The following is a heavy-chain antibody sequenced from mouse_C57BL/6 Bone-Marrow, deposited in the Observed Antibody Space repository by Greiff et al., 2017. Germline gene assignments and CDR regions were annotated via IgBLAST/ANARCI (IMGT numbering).Heavy chain of an antibody. D-gene: IGHD1-1*01. CDR2: IYPGSGST. CDR3: ARSPPYGSSLDY. Sequence: VQLQQPGAELVKPGASVKMSCKASGYTFTSYWITWVKQRPGQGLAWIGDIYPGSGSTNYNEKFKSKATLTVDTSSSTAYMQLSSLTSEDSAVYYCARSPPYGSSLDYWGQGTTLTVSS. V-gene: IGHV1-55*01. J-gene: IGHJ2*01. CDR1: GYTFTSYW.